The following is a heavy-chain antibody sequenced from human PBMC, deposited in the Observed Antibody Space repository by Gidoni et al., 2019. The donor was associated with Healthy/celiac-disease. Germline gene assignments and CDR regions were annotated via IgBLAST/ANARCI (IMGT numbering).Heavy chain of an antibody. CDR2: ISYDGSNK. CDR3: ARVGGYSYALDFDY. D-gene: IGHD5-18*01. J-gene: IGHJ4*02. V-gene: IGHV3-30*04. CDR1: GFTFSSYA. Sequence: QVQLVESGGGVVQPGRSLRLSCAASGFTFSSYAMHWVRQAPGKGLEWVAVISYDGSNKYYADSVKGRFTISRDNSKNTLYLQMNSLRAEDTAVYYCARVGGYSYALDFDYWGQGTLVTVSS.